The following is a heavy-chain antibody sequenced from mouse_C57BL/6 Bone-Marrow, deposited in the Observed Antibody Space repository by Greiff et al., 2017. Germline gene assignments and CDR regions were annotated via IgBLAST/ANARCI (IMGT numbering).Heavy chain of an antibody. V-gene: IGHV14-1*01. CDR2: FDPEDGDT. D-gene: IGHD1-1*01. CDR1: GFNIKDYY. CDR3: TTTSTTVVYMDY. J-gene: IGHJ4*01. Sequence: VQLQQSGAELVRPGASVKLSCTASGFNIKDYYMHWVKQRPEQGLEWIGRFDPEDGDTEYAQKFQGKATMTAETSSNTAYLQLSSLTSEDTAVYYCTTTSTTVVYMDYWGQGTTVTVSS.